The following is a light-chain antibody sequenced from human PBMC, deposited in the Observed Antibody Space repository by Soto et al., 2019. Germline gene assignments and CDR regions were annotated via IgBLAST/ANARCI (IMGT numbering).Light chain of an antibody. V-gene: IGKV1-6*01. Sequence: AIQKTKSPSSLSASVGDRVTITCRASQGIRNDLGWYQQKPGKAPKLLIYAASSLQSGVPSRFSGSGSGTDFTLTISSLQPEDFATYYCLQDYNYPRTFGQGTKVEIK. J-gene: IGKJ1*01. CDR2: AAS. CDR3: LQDYNYPRT. CDR1: QGIRND.